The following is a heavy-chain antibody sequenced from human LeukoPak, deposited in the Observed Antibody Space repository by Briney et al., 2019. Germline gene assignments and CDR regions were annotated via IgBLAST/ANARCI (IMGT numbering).Heavy chain of an antibody. J-gene: IGHJ6*03. CDR2: IYYSGST. CDR1: GGSISSSSYY. Sequence: PSETLSLTCTVSGGSISSSSYYWGWIRQPRGKGLEWIVSIYYSGSTYYNPSLKSRVTISVDTSKNQFSLKLSSVTAADTAVYYCARRRTYYDFWSGYYTVPYYYYYYMDVWGKGTTVTVSS. V-gene: IGHV4-39*07. D-gene: IGHD3-3*01. CDR3: ARRRTYYDFWSGYYTVPYYYYYYMDV.